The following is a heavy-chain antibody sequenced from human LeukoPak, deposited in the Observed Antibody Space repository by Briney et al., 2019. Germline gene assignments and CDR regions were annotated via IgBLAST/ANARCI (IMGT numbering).Heavy chain of an antibody. V-gene: IGHV4-38-2*02. CDR2: IYHSGST. J-gene: IGHJ5*02. CDR3: ARAVAGITRNWFDP. CDR1: GYSISSGYY. Sequence: SETLSLTCTVSGYSISSGYYWGWIRQPPGKGLEWIGSIYHSGSTYYNPSLKSRVTISVDTSKNQFSLQLSSVTTADTAVYYCARAVAGITRNWFDPWGQGTLVTVSS. D-gene: IGHD6-19*01.